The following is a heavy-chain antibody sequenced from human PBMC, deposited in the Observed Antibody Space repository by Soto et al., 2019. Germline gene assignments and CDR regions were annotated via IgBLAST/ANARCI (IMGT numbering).Heavy chain of an antibody. D-gene: IGHD5-12*01. CDR3: ARRGSGGYDRTDY. V-gene: IGHV4-59*01. CDR1: GGSISRYY. J-gene: IGHJ4*02. Sequence: QVHLQESGPGLVKPSETMSLTCTVSGGSISRYYWSWIRQSPGKGLEWIGYISYTGSTTYNPSLKSRVTISVDTSKNQFSLNLTSVTAADTAVYHCARRGSGGYDRTDYCGQGSLVTVSS. CDR2: ISYTGST.